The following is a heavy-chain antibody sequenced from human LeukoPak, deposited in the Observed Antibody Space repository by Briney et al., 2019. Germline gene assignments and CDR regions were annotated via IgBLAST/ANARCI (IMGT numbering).Heavy chain of an antibody. CDR2: ISKDGSDK. Sequence: PGGSLRLSCAASGFTFSDYAMHWVRQAPGKGLKWVAVISKDGSDKYYPGSVRGRFTISRDNSKNTIYLQMDSLRAEDTAIYYCARDYWWNYDYWGQGTLVTVSS. CDR3: ARDYWWNYDY. CDR1: GFTFSDYA. V-gene: IGHV3-30-3*01. D-gene: IGHD1-7*01. J-gene: IGHJ4*02.